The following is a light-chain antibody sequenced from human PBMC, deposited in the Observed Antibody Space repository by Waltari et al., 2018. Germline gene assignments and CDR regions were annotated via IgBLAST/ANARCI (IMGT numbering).Light chain of an antibody. V-gene: IGKV2-40*01. CDR2: GGS. J-gene: IGKJ3*01. Sequence: DIVMTQTPLSLPITPGEPASISCRSSQSLLHSNGNTYLHWYLQKSGQSPQLLIYGGSNRASGVPDRFSGSGSGTDFTLKISKVEAEDVGIYYCMQGIAFPFTFGPGTKLDIK. CDR1: QSLLHSNGNTY. CDR3: MQGIAFPFT.